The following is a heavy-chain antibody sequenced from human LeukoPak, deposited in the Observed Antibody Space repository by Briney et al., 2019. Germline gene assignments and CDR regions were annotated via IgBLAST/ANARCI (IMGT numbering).Heavy chain of an antibody. J-gene: IGHJ6*02. Sequence: ASETLSLTCTVSGGSISSYYWSWIRQPPGKGLEWIGYIYYSGSTNYNPSLKSRVTIPVDTSKNQFSLKLSSVTAADTAVYYCAGYNWNGLYYYYGMDVWGQGTTVTVSS. CDR2: IYYSGST. D-gene: IGHD1-20*01. V-gene: IGHV4-59*08. CDR3: AGYNWNGLYYYYGMDV. CDR1: GGSISSYY.